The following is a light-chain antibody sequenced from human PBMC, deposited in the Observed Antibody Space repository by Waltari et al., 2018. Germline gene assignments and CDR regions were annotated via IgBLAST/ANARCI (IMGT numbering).Light chain of an antibody. Sequence: QSALTQPASVSGSPGQSITISCTGTSSDVGTYNYVSWYQQHPGKAPKLLIYDVSYRPSWVSDLLSGFKSGNTASLAISGLQAEDEAEYYCSSYITTNTLELFGGGTSLTVL. CDR2: DVS. CDR3: SSYITTNTLEL. V-gene: IGLV2-14*03. CDR1: SSDVGTYNY. J-gene: IGLJ3*02.